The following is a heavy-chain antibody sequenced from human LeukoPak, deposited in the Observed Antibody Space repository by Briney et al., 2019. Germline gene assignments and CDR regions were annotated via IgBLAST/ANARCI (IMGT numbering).Heavy chain of an antibody. J-gene: IGHJ4*02. CDR2: INHSGST. CDR1: GGSFSGYY. CDR3: AREGADYDFWSGPKTPDY. V-gene: IGHV4-34*01. D-gene: IGHD3-3*01. Sequence: SETLSLTCAVYGGSFSGYYWSWIRQPPGKGLEWIGEINHSGSTNHNPSLKSRVTISVDTSKNQFSLKLSSVTAADTAVYYCAREGADYDFWSGPKTPDYWGQGTLVTVSS.